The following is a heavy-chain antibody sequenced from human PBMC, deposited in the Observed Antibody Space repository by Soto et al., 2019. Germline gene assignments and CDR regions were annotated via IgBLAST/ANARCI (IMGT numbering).Heavy chain of an antibody. D-gene: IGHD3-10*01. Sequence: ASVKVSCKASGYTFTSYGISWVRQAPGQGLEWMGWISAYNGNTNYAQKLQGRVTTTTDTSTSTAYMELRSLRSDDTAVYYCARTDYYGSGADDAFDIWGQGTMVTVSS. CDR1: GYTFTSYG. V-gene: IGHV1-18*01. CDR3: ARTDYYGSGADDAFDI. J-gene: IGHJ3*02. CDR2: ISAYNGNT.